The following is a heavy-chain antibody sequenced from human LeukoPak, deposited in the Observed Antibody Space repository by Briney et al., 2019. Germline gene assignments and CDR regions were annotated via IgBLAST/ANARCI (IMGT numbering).Heavy chain of an antibody. Sequence: SETLSLTSAVYGGSFSGYYWSWIRQPPGKGLEWIGEINHSGSTNYNPSLRSRVTISVDTSKNQFSLKLSSVTAADTAVYYCARSFIVVVPAAPDYWGQGTLVTVSS. CDR2: INHSGST. J-gene: IGHJ4*02. CDR1: GGSFSGYY. D-gene: IGHD2-2*01. CDR3: ARSFIVVVPAAPDY. V-gene: IGHV4-34*01.